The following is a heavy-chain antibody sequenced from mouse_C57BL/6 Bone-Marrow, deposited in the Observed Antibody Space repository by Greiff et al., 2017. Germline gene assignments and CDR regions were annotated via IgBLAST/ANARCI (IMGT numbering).Heavy chain of an antibody. CDR3: ARDYGSRDGRFAD. CDR2: INPGSGST. V-gene: IGHV1-55*01. CDR1: GYTFTSYW. Sequence: QVQLQQPGAELVQPGASVKMSCKASGYTFTSYWINWVKQSPGQGLEWIGDINPGSGSTNYNEKFKSKATLTVDTSSSTAYMQLSSLTSEDSAVDDCARDYGSRDGRFADWGQGTLVTVSA. D-gene: IGHD1-1*01. J-gene: IGHJ3*01.